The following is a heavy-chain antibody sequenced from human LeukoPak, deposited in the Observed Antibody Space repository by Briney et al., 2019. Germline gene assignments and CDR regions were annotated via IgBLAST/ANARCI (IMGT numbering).Heavy chain of an antibody. D-gene: IGHD4-17*01. Sequence: SETLSLTCTVSGGSVSSSSYYWGWIRQPPGKGLEWIGRIYTSGTTHYNPSLKSRVTMSVDTSKNQFSLKLSSVTAADTAVYYCARLSTVTTSFDYWGQGTLVTVSS. J-gene: IGHJ4*02. CDR2: IYTSGTT. V-gene: IGHV4-39*07. CDR1: GGSVSSSSYY. CDR3: ARLSTVTTSFDY.